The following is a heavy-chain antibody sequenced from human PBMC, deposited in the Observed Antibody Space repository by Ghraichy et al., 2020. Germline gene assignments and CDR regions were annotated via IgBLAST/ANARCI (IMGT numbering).Heavy chain of an antibody. D-gene: IGHD6-19*01. V-gene: IGHV3-7*01. J-gene: IGHJ4*01. CDR3: ARDLGSGWYFDY. Sequence: GGSLRLSCAASGFIFSGYWMSWVRQAPGKGREWVANIKQDGSEKDYVDSVKGRFTISRDNAKNSLYLQMNSLRAEDTSVDYCARDLGSGWYFDYWGHGTLVTVSS. CDR1: GFIFSGYW. CDR2: IKQDGSEK.